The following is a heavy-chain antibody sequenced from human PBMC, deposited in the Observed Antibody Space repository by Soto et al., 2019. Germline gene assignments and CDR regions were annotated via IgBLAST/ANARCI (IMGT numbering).Heavy chain of an antibody. V-gene: IGHV1-69*06. CDR3: ARGGYCSSTSCHYYYYYGMDV. Sequence: GASVKVSCKASGGTFSSYAISWVRQAPGQGLEWMGGIIPIFGTANYAQKFQGRVTITADKSTSTAYMELSSLRSEDTAVYYCARGGYCSSTSCHYYYYYGMDVWGQGTTVTVSS. CDR1: GGTFSSYA. CDR2: IIPIFGTA. J-gene: IGHJ6*02. D-gene: IGHD2-2*01.